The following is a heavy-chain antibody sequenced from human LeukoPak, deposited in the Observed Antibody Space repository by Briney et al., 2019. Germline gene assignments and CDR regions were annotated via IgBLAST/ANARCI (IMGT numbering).Heavy chain of an antibody. CDR1: GFTFRRFA. V-gene: IGHV3-33*08. J-gene: IGHJ4*02. CDR2: IWYDGSNK. Sequence: GTSLRLSCAASGFTFRRFAIHWVRQAPGKGLEWVAVIWYDGSNKYYADSVKGRFTISRDNSKNTLYLQMNSLRAEDTAVYYCARDAAGFDYWGQGTLVTVSS. D-gene: IGHD6-13*01. CDR3: ARDAAGFDY.